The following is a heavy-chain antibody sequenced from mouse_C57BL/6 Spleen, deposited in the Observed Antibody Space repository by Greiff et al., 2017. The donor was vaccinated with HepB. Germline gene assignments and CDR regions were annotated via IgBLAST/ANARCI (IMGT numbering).Heavy chain of an antibody. CDR1: GYTFTSYW. CDR2: IDPSDSYT. J-gene: IGHJ3*01. Sequence: QVQLQQPGAELVKPGASVKLSCKASGYTFTSYWMQWVKQRPGQGLEWIGEIDPSDSYTNYNQKFKGKATLTVDTSSSTAYMQLSSLTSEDSAVYYWARAGRGFAYWGQGTLVTVSA. D-gene: IGHD3-3*01. V-gene: IGHV1-50*01. CDR3: ARAGRGFAY.